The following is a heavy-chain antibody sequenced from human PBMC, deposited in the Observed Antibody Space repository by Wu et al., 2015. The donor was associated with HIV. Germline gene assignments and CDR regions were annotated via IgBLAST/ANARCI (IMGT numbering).Heavy chain of an antibody. Sequence: QVQLVQSGAEVTKPGASVRVSCQTSGYTFTAHYIHWVRQAPGQGLEWMGWIRPDSGATVYAEKFEDRVTLTRDASVNTAYLQLNRLRSDDTAVYFCARDLGDDFAVRGYYWYMDAWGRGTAITVSS. CDR3: ARDLGDDFAVRGYYWYMDA. D-gene: IGHD2-21*01. J-gene: IGHJ6*03. V-gene: IGHV1-2*02. CDR2: IRPDSGAT. CDR1: GYTFTAHY.